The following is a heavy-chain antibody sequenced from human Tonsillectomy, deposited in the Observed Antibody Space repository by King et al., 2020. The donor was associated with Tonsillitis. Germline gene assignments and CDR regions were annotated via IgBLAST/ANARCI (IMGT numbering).Heavy chain of an antibody. J-gene: IGHJ4*02. CDR2: IYYSGST. D-gene: IGHD3-10*01. V-gene: IGHV4-39*01. Sequence: QLQESGPGLVKPSETLSLTCTVSGGSISSSNYYWGWIRQPPGKGLEGIGSIYYSGSTYYNPSLKSRVTIYVDTSKNQFSLKLSSVTAADTAVYYCARTVRDYYFDYWGQGTLVTVSS. CDR3: ARTVRDYYFDY. CDR1: GGSISSSNYY.